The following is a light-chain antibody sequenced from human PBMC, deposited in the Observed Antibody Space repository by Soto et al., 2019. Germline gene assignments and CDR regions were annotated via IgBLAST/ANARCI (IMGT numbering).Light chain of an antibody. CDR3: AVWDDSLSGVV. CDR2: GNN. V-gene: IGLV1-47*01. J-gene: IGLJ3*02. CDR1: SSNIGTNY. Sequence: QSVLTQPPSASGTPGQTVTISSSGSSSNIGTNYVFWYQQLPGTAPKLLIYGNNQRPSGVPDRFSGSRSGTSASLAISGLRPEDEADYYCAVWDDSLSGVVFGGGATVTVL.